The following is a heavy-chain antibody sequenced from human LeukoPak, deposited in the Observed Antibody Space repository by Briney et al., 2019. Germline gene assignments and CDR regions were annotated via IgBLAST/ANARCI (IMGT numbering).Heavy chain of an antibody. Sequence: GGSLRLSCAASGFTFANTWMHWVRQAPGKGLVWVSLINNDGSTTNYADSVKGRFTISRDNAKNTVYLQMNSLRAEDTAVYYCAIGGTYGSGCWGQGTLVTVSS. CDR3: AIGGTYGSGC. J-gene: IGHJ4*02. V-gene: IGHV3-74*01. CDR2: INNDGSTT. CDR1: GFTFANTW. D-gene: IGHD3-10*01.